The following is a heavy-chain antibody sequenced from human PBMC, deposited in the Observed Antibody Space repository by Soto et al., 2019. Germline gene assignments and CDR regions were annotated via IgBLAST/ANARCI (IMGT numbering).Heavy chain of an antibody. J-gene: IGHJ6*02. Sequence: ASVKVSCKASGGTFSTYAISWVRQAPGQGLEWMGGIIPIFGPPNYAQKFQGRVTISADESTSTAYMELSSLRSDDTAEYYCATSGECGGDCSVYGMDVWGQGTTVTVSS. CDR3: ATSGECGGDCSVYGMDV. V-gene: IGHV1-69*13. CDR2: IIPIFGPP. D-gene: IGHD2-21*02. CDR1: GGTFSTYA.